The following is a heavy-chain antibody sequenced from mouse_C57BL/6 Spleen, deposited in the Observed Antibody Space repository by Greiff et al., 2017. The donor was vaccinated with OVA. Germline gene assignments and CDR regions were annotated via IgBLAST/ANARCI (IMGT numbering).Heavy chain of an antibody. J-gene: IGHJ4*01. V-gene: IGHV1-66*01. CDR2: IYPGSGNT. CDR3: ARGEELNAMDY. CDR1: GYSFTSYY. D-gene: IGHD4-1*01. Sequence: QVHVKQSGPELVKPGASVKISCKASGYSFTSYYIHWVKQRPGQGLEWIGWIYPGSGNTKYNEKFKGKATLTADTSSSTAYMQLSSLTSEDSAVYYCARGEELNAMDYWGQGTSVTVSS.